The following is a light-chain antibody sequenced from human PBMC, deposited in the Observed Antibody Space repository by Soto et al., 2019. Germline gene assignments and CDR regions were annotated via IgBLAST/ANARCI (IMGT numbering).Light chain of an antibody. CDR2: EVT. V-gene: IGLV2-14*01. J-gene: IGLJ1*01. CDR1: SRDVGGYNS. CDR3: SSYTSGSALYV. Sequence: QSALTPPASVSGSPGPSITISCTGTSRDVGGYNSVSWYQQHPGKAPKLMIYEVTNRPSGVSNRFSGSKSGNTASLTISGLQAEDEADYYCSSYTSGSALYVFGTGTKLTVL.